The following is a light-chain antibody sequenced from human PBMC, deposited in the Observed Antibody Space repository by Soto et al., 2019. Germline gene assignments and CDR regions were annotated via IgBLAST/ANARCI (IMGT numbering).Light chain of an antibody. CDR2: GAS. Sequence: EIVMTQSPATLSVSPGERATLSCRASQSVSSNLAWYQQKPGQAPRLLIYGASTRATGIPARFSGSGSGTEFTLTISSLQSEDFAVYCCQQYNNWSPITFGGGTEV. J-gene: IGKJ4*01. V-gene: IGKV3-15*01. CDR3: QQYNNWSPIT. CDR1: QSVSSN.